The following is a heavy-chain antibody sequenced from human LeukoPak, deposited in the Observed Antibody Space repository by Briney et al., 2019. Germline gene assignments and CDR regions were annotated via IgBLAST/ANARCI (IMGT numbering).Heavy chain of an antibody. J-gene: IGHJ4*02. CDR1: GFTFSSYS. CDR3: ARDLNYYDSSGYY. D-gene: IGHD3-22*01. CDR2: ISSSSSYI. Sequence: GGSLRLSCAASGFTFSSYSMNWVRQAPGKGLEWVSSISSSSSYIYYADSAKGRFTISRDNAKNSLYLQMNSLRAEDTAVYYCARDLNYYDSSGYYWGQGTLVTVSS. V-gene: IGHV3-21*01.